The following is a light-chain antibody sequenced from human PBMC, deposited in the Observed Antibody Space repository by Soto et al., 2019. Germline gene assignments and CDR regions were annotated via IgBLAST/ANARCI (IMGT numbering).Light chain of an antibody. V-gene: IGLV2-11*01. CDR1: SSDVGGYNY. Sequence: QSVLTQPRSVSGAPGQSGTISCTGTSSDVGGYNYVSWYQRHPGKAPKLIISDVTKRPSGVPDRFSGSKSGNTASLTISGLQAEDEADYDCCSYAGSDILIVGGGTKVTVL. J-gene: IGLJ2*01. CDR2: DVT. CDR3: CSYAGSDILI.